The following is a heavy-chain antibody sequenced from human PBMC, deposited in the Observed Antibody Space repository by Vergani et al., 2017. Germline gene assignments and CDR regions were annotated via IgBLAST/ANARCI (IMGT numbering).Heavy chain of an antibody. Sequence: QVQLQESGPGLVKPSQTLSLTCTVSGGSISSGSYYWSWIRQPAGKGLEWIGRIYTSGSTNYNPSLKSRVTISVDTSKNQFSLKLSSVTAADTAVYYCARVSPYCSSTSCYFDYWGQGTLVTVSS. CDR1: GGSISSGSYY. CDR3: ARVSPYCSSTSCYFDY. D-gene: IGHD2-2*01. V-gene: IGHV4-61*02. CDR2: IYTSGST. J-gene: IGHJ4*02.